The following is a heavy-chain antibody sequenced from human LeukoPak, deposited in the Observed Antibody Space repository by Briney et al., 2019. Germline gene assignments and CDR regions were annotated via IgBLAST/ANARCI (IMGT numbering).Heavy chain of an antibody. D-gene: IGHD3/OR15-3a*01. V-gene: IGHV4-4*02. CDR2: IYHSGST. J-gene: IGHJ6*03. CDR1: GGSISSSNW. Sequence: SETLSLTCAVSGGSISSSNWWSWVRQPPGKGLEWIGEIYHSGSTNYSPSLKSRVTMSVDTSKNQFSLKLSSVTAADTAVYYCARDWTGYYYMDVWGKGTTVTISS. CDR3: ARDWTGYYYMDV.